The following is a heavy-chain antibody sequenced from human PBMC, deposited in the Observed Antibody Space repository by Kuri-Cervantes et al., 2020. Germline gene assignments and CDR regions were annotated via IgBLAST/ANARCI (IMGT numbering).Heavy chain of an antibody. D-gene: IGHD3-3*01. V-gene: IGHV3-33*08. J-gene: IGHJ4*02. CDR1: GFTFSSYG. CDR2: IWYDGSNK. CDR3: AREARTLLQFLEWLDY. Sequence: GESLKISCAASGFTFSSYGMHWVRQAPGKGLEWVAVIWYDGSNKYYADSVKGRFTISRDNSKNTLYLQMNSLRAEDTAVYYCAREARTLLQFLEWLDYWGQGTLVTVSS.